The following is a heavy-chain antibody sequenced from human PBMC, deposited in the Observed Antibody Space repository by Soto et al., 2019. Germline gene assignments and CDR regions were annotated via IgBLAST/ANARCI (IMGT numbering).Heavy chain of an antibody. J-gene: IGHJ3*01. CDR2: ISSSSSTL. CDR1: RFTFSSFS. V-gene: IGHV3-48*01. CDR3: ARTDTFDF. Sequence: EVQLVESGGGLVQPGGSLRLSCAASRFTFSSFSMNWVRQAPGKGLEWVSYISSSSSTLYYADSVKGRFTISRDNAKNSLYLQMNSLRAEDTAVYYCARTDTFDFWDQGTMVTVSS.